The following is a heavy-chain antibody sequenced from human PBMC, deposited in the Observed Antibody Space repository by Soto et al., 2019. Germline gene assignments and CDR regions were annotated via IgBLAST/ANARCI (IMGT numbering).Heavy chain of an antibody. CDR3: AREETAWPLAYGLDV. CDR1: GFTFSNYY. D-gene: IGHD2-21*02. CDR2: IRSGRDT. J-gene: IGHJ6*02. Sequence: VGSLRLSCAVSGFTFSNYYIHWVRQAPGKGLEWVSSIRSGRDTFYADSVKGRFSISRDDATSSVSLQMNSLRGEDTAVYFCAREETAWPLAYGLDVWGQGTTLTVSS. V-gene: IGHV3-21*01.